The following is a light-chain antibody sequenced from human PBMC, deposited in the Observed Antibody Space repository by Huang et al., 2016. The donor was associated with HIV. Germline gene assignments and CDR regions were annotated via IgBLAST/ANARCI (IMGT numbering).Light chain of an antibody. CDR2: GAS. CDR3: QQYGMSPRT. CDR1: NSVSNSF. V-gene: IGKV3-20*01. Sequence: EIVLTQSPGILSLSPGERANLSCRASNSVSNSFLAWYQQKPGQPPRLLIYGASSRATGIPDRFSGSGSGTDFTLTISRLEPEDFAVYYCQQYGMSPRTFGQGTKLEIK. J-gene: IGKJ2*01.